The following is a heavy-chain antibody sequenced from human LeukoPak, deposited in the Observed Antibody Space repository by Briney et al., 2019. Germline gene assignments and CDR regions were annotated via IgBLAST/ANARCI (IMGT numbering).Heavy chain of an antibody. V-gene: IGHV3-74*03. J-gene: IGHJ4*02. D-gene: IGHD2-8*02. Sequence: GGSLRLSCAASGLTFSRYWMHWVRQAPGKGLMWVSRINSVGSSTTYADPVKGRFTISRDNAKNTLYLEVNSLRPEDTAVYYCARGTEYCTGGICRLEYWGQGTLVTVSS. CDR2: INSVGSST. CDR3: ARGTEYCTGGICRLEY. CDR1: GLTFSRYW.